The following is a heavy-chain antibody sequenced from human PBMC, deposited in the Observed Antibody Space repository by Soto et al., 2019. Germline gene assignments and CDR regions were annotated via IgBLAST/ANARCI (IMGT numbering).Heavy chain of an antibody. CDR1: GGSVSSGSYY. V-gene: IGHV4-61*01. D-gene: IGHD3-3*01. Sequence: PSDTLSLTCTVSGGSVSSGSYYWSWIRQPPGKGLEWIGYIYYSGSTNYNPSLKSRVTISVDTSKNQFSLKLSSVTAADTAVYYCARVPYDFWSGYYNGPGGYYYMDVWGKGTTVTVSS. CDR3: ARVPYDFWSGYYNGPGGYYYMDV. CDR2: IYYSGST. J-gene: IGHJ6*03.